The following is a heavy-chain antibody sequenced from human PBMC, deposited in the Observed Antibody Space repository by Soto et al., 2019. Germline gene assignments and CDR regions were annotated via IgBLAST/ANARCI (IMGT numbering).Heavy chain of an antibody. D-gene: IGHD6-19*01. J-gene: IGHJ6*01. CDR2: IGTAGDT. CDR1: GFTFSSYD. CDR3: AREVVAGSDRVGVVYYGMDV. Sequence: EVQLVESGGGLVQPGGSLRLSCAASGFTFSSYDMHWVRQATGKRLEWVSAIGTAGDTYYPGSVKGRFTISRENAKNSLYLPMNSLRAEDTAVYYCAREVVAGSDRVGVVYYGMDVWGQGTTVTVCS. V-gene: IGHV3-13*01.